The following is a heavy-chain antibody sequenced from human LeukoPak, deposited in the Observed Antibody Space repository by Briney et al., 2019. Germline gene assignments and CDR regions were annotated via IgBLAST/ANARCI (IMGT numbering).Heavy chain of an antibody. CDR2: IYTTGST. Sequence: PSETLSLTCSVSDGSMISYHWSWIRQPAGKGLEWIGRIYTTGSTDYNASLMSRVTMSVDTSKNQFSLKLSSVTAADTAVYYCARLWFARGSGSYYGWYYYYGMDVWGQGTTVTASS. D-gene: IGHD3-10*01. CDR1: DGSMISYH. J-gene: IGHJ6*02. V-gene: IGHV4-4*07. CDR3: ARLWFARGSGSYYGWYYYYGMDV.